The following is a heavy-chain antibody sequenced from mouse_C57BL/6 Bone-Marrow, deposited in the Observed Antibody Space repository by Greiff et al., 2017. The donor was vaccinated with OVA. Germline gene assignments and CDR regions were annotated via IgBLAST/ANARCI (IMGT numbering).Heavy chain of an antibody. CDR1: GYTFTDYE. Sequence: QVQLQQSGAELVRPWASVTLSCKASGYTFTDYEMHWVKQTPVHGLEWIGAIDPETGGTAYHQKFKGKAILTADKSSSTAYMELRSLTSEDSAVYYCTRGDGYYEGYYAMDYWGQGTSVTVS. D-gene: IGHD2-3*01. J-gene: IGHJ4*01. CDR3: TRGDGYYEGYYAMDY. V-gene: IGHV1-15*01. CDR2: IDPETGGT.